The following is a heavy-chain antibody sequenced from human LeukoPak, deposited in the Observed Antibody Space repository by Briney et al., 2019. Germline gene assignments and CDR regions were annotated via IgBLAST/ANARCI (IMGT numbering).Heavy chain of an antibody. CDR1: GFTFSSYE. CDR3: ARAHLYCSGGSCYNQNRYYYYYYMDV. D-gene: IGHD2-15*01. Sequence: QPGGSLRLSCAASGFTFSSYEMNWVRQAPGKGLEWVSYISSSGSTIYYADSVKGRFTISRDNAKNSLYLQMNSLRAEDTAVYYCARAHLYCSGGSCYNQNRYYYYYYMDVWGKGTTVTVSS. V-gene: IGHV3-48*03. J-gene: IGHJ6*03. CDR2: ISSSGSTI.